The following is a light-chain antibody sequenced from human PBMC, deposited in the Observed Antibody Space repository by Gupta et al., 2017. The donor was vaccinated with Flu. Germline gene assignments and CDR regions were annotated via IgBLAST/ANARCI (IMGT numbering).Light chain of an antibody. CDR1: SSNVGSYDY. CDR2: ELN. CDR3: STLAGICVL. V-gene: IGLV2-8*01. Sequence: GTSSNVGSYDYVSCYQQLPGNRPKLMIYELNKRPAGVPDRFSGSKSGNAASLTVSELQADDESYYYCSTLAGICVLFGGGTHLIVL. J-gene: IGLJ2*01.